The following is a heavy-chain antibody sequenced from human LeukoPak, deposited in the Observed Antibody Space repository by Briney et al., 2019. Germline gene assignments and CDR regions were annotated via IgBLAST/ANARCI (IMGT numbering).Heavy chain of an antibody. CDR3: ARGSDN. V-gene: IGHV1-18*01. J-gene: IGHJ4*02. D-gene: IGHD2-15*01. CDR2: ISAYNGNT. Sequence: ASVKVSCKASGDTFTSYGISWVRQAPGQGLEWMGWISAYNGNTNYAQKFQGRVTMTRSTSISTAYMELSSLRSEDTAVYYCARGSDNWGQGTLVTVSS. CDR1: GDTFTSYG.